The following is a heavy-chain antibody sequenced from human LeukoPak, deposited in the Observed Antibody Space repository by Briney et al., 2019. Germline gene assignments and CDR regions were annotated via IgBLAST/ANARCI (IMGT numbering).Heavy chain of an antibody. Sequence: SQTLSLTCTVSGGSISSGSYYWSWIRQPAGKGLEWIGRIYTSGSTNYNPSLKSRVTISVDTSKNQFSLKLSSVTAADTAVYYCARDRKQEPGWFDPWGQGTLVTVSS. CDR1: GGSISSGSYY. D-gene: IGHD1-14*01. V-gene: IGHV4-61*02. CDR2: IYTSGST. J-gene: IGHJ5*02. CDR3: ARDRKQEPGWFDP.